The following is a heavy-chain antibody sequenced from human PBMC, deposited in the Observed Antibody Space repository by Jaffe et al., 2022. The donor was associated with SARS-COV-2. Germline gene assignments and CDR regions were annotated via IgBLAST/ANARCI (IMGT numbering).Heavy chain of an antibody. D-gene: IGHD6-19*01. Sequence: EVQLVQSGAEVKKPGESLKISCKASGYRFTSSWIAWVRQMPGKGLEWMGIIYPGDSETRYSPSFQGQVTFSADTSINTAYLQWTRLKASDTAIYYCARHEGARTVAPYDYWGQGTLVTVSS. CDR3: ARHEGARTVAPYDY. CDR2: IYPGDSET. J-gene: IGHJ4*02. CDR1: GYRFTSSW. V-gene: IGHV5-51*01.